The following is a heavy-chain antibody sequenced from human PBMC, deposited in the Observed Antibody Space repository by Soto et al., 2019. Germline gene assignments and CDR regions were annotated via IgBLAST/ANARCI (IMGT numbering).Heavy chain of an antibody. Sequence: QVQLQQWGAGLLKPSETLSLTCAVYGGSFSGYYWSWIRQPPGKGLEWIGEINHSGSTNYNPSLTSRVTISVDTSKNQFSLKLSSVTAADTAVYYCARVGNGIAVAGIDYWGQGTLVTVSS. J-gene: IGHJ4*02. CDR3: ARVGNGIAVAGIDY. CDR1: GGSFSGYY. D-gene: IGHD6-19*01. CDR2: INHSGST. V-gene: IGHV4-34*01.